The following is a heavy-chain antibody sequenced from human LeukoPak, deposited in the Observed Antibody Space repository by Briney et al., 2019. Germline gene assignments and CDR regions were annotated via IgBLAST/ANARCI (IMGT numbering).Heavy chain of an antibody. CDR3: ARGLSPAAGLFDY. V-gene: IGHV4-34*01. CDR1: GFTFSSYA. CDR2: INHSGST. Sequence: PGGSLRLSCAASGFTFSSYAMSWVRQPPGKGLEWIGEINHSGSTNYNPSLKSRVTISVDTSKNQFSLKLSSVTAADTAVYYCARGLSPAAGLFDYWGQGTLVTVSS. J-gene: IGHJ4*02. D-gene: IGHD6-13*01.